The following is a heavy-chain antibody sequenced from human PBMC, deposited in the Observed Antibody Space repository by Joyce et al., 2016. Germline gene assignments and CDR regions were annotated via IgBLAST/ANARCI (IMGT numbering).Heavy chain of an antibody. J-gene: IGHJ4*02. CDR2: LSSSSSYI. CDR1: GFTFSIYS. V-gene: IGHV3-21*01. D-gene: IGHD2-8*01. Sequence: EVQLVESGGGLVRPEGSLRLSCAASGFTFSIYSMSWVRQAPGKGLEWVSSLSSSSSYIKYTDSVKGRFTISRDNAKNSLYLQMNSLRVEDTAVYYCARSSYTNGIFDYWGQGTLVTVSS. CDR3: ARSSYTNGIFDY.